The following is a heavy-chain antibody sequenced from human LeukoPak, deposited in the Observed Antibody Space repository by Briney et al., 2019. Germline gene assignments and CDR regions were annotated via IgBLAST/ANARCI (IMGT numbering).Heavy chain of an antibody. D-gene: IGHD3-9*01. CDR1: GYTFTGYY. J-gene: IGHJ4*02. V-gene: IGHV1-2*02. CDR2: INPNSGGT. Sequence: EASVKVSCKASGYTFTGYYTHWVRQAPGQGLEWMGWINPNSGGTNYAQKFQGRVTMTRDTSINTAYMELTRLTSDDTAVYYCARRLSGFPPDYWGQGTLVTVSS. CDR3: ARRLSGFPPDY.